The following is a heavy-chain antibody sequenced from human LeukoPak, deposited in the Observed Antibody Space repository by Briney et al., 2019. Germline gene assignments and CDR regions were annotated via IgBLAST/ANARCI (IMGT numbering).Heavy chain of an antibody. CDR1: GYTFTGYY. CDR2: INPNSGGT. D-gene: IGHD2-2*01. V-gene: IGHV1-2*02. CDR3: AREESIVVVPAATGNWFDP. J-gene: IGHJ5*02. Sequence: ASVKVSCKASGYTFTGYYMHWVRQAPGQGLEWMGWINPNSGGTNYAQKFQGRVTMTRDTSISTAYMELSRLRSDDTAVYYCAREESIVVVPAATGNWFDPWGQGTLVTVSS.